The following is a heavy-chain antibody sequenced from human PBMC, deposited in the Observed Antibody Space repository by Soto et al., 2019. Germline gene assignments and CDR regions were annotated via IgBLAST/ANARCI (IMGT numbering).Heavy chain of an antibody. V-gene: IGHV1-58*02. CDR3: ARDLYYYGSGSYYKSPNYYYYYYGMDV. J-gene: IGHJ6*02. CDR2: IFVGSGNT. Sequence: SVKFSCKASGLTSSRSAMQWFRQALVQRLEWIGSIFVGSGNTIYAQKFQGRVTITRDTSAGTAYMELSSLRSEDPAVYYCARDLYYYGSGSYYKSPNYYYYYYGMDVWGQGTTVTVSS. CDR1: GLTSSRSA. D-gene: IGHD3-10*01.